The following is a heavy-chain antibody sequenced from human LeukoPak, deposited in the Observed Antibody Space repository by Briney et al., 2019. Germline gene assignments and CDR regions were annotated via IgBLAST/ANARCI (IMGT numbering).Heavy chain of an antibody. V-gene: IGHV4-38-2*01. J-gene: IGHJ4*02. D-gene: IGHD1-14*01. CDR3: ARGADHNFDY. Sequence: GSLRLSCAASGFTFSDYYMSWIRQAPGKGLEWIGSIYHSGSTYYNPSLKSRVTISVDTSKNQFSLKLSSVTAADTAVYYCARGADHNFDYWGQGTLVTVSS. CDR1: GFTFSDYY. CDR2: IYHSGST.